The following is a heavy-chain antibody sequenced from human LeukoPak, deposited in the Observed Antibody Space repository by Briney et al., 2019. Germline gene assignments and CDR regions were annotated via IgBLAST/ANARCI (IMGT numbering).Heavy chain of an antibody. CDR2: INPSDGAT. Sequence: GASVKVSCKASGYTFTMYYIHWVRQAPGQGLEWMGMINPSDGATTYAQRFRGRVTMTRDMSTTTVYVDLRSLRSEDTAVYFCAREQRWGLSGNLGGLFASYYTYYYMDVWGRGTTVTVSS. CDR3: AREQRWGLSGNLGGLFASYYTYYYMDV. V-gene: IGHV1-46*01. J-gene: IGHJ6*03. CDR1: GYTFTMYY. D-gene: IGHD5-24*01.